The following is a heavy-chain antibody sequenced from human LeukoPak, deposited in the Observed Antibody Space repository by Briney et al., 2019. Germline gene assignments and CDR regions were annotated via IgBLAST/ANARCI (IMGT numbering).Heavy chain of an antibody. V-gene: IGHV1-2*02. CDR2: INPRNAAT. CDR1: GYTFTGHY. Sequence: ASVKVSCKASGYTFTGHYMHWVRQAPGQGLEWMGWINPRNAATNYAQKFQGRVTMTRDTSTGTIYMEMTSLRSDDTAIYYCARTLYIAAAPGGFDYWGQGTLLTVSS. J-gene: IGHJ4*02. D-gene: IGHD6-13*01. CDR3: ARTLYIAAAPGGFDY.